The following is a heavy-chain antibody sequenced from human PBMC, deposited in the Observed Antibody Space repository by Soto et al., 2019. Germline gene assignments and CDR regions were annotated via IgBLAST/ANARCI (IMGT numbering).Heavy chain of an antibody. V-gene: IGHV1-8*01. D-gene: IGHD6-13*01. CDR3: ARASGYSSSWDLQ. Sequence: ASVKLSSKASGGTIIIYDINWARQAKEKGLELMGWMNPNSGNTGYAQKFQGRVTMTRNTSISTAYMELSSLRSEDTAVYYCARASGYSSSWDLQWGQGTLVIVS. CDR1: GGTIIIYD. J-gene: IGHJ1*01. CDR2: MNPNSGNT.